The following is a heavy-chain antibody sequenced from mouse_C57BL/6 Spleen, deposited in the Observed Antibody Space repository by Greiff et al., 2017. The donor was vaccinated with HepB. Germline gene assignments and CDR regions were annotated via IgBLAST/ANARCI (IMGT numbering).Heavy chain of an antibody. CDR1: GFTFSDYG. CDR3: VRDYGLYYYAMDY. J-gene: IGHJ4*01. CDR2: ISSGSSTI. V-gene: IGHV5-17*01. Sequence: EVMLVESGGGLVKPGGSLKLSCAASGFTFSDYGMHWVRQAPEKGLEWVAYISSGSSTIYYADTVKGRFTLSRDNAKNTLFLQMTSLRSEDTAMYYCVRDYGLYYYAMDYWGQGTSVTVSS. D-gene: IGHD1-1*01.